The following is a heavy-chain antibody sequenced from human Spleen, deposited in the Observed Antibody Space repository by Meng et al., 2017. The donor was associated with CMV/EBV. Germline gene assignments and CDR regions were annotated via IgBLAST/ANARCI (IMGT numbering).Heavy chain of an antibody. J-gene: IGHJ4*02. Sequence: GGSLRLSCAASGFTFSSYAMHWVRQAPGKGLEWVAVISYDGSNKYYADSVKGRFTISRDNAKNSLYLQMNSLRAEDTAVYYCARDRSSIAARFDYWGQGTLVTVSS. D-gene: IGHD6-6*01. CDR2: ISYDGSNK. CDR3: ARDRSSIAARFDY. V-gene: IGHV3-30-3*01. CDR1: GFTFSSYA.